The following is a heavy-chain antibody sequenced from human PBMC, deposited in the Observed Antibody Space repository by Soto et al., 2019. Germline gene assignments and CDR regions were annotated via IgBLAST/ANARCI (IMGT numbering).Heavy chain of an antibody. D-gene: IGHD3-16*01. CDR1: GGTFSNMA. CDR3: ATPAEALHTPMLKGLAH. V-gene: IGHV1-69*13. J-gene: IGHJ4*02. Sequence: GASVKVSCKASGGTFSNMAIIWVRQAPGQGLEGMGGILPIFGTPNYAQKFQGRLTISADEFSSTAYMELNILRSEDTAVYYCATPAEALHTPMLKGLAHWGQGSLVTVSS. CDR2: ILPIFGTP.